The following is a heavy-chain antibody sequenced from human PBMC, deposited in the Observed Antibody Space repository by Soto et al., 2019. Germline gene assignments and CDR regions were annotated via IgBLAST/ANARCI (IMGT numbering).Heavy chain of an antibody. CDR2: IIPILDVT. Sequence: QLVQSGAEVKKPGSSVKVSCKASVVDFNSLTLSWVRQAPGQGPEWMGTIIPILDVTKNAQKFQGRITITADKSTSTVNMELRRLGSEDTAVYYCAQMWFGELWHGKDVWGQGTTVTVSS. V-gene: IGHV1-69*02. CDR3: AQMWFGELWHGKDV. J-gene: IGHJ6*02. D-gene: IGHD3-10*01. CDR1: VVDFNSLT.